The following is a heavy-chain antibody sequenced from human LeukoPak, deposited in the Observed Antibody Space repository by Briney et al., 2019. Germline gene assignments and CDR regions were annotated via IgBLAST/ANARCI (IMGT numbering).Heavy chain of an antibody. V-gene: IGHV3-21*01. D-gene: IGHD5-18*01. J-gene: IGHJ4*02. CDR3: ARDVDTAMVTIDY. CDR2: ISASSVYI. CDR1: GFTFTTYS. Sequence: GGSLRLSCAASGFTFTTYSMTWVRQAPGKGLEWVSSISASSVYIYYSDSVKGRFTISRDNAKNSLYPQMNSLRAEDTAVYYCARDVDTAMVTIDYWGQGTLVTVSS.